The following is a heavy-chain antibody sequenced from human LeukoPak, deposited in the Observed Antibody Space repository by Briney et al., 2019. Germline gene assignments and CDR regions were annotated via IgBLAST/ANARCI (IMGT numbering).Heavy chain of an antibody. V-gene: IGHV1-46*01. D-gene: IGHD3-3*01. CDR1: GYSFTNYY. J-gene: IGHJ4*02. CDR3: ARDGFGPYYDFWSGAYYFDY. CDR2: INPSGGKT. Sequence: ASVKVSCKASGYSFTNYYMHWVRQAPGQGLEWMGIINPSGGKTRYARKFQGRVTMTRDTSTSTVYMEMSSLRSEDTAVYYCARDGFGPYYDFWSGAYYFDYWGQGTLVTVSS.